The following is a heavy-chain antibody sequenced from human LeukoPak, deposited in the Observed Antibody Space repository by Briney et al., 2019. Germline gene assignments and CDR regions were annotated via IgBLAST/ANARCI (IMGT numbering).Heavy chain of an antibody. Sequence: GGSLRLSCAASGFTFSSYGMHWVRQAPGEGLEWVAVISYDGSNKYYADSVKGRFTISRDNSKNTLYLQMNSLRAEDTAVYYCAKDFLWFGESYGMDVWGKGTTVTVSS. D-gene: IGHD3-10*01. CDR2: ISYDGSNK. CDR1: GFTFSSYG. J-gene: IGHJ6*04. CDR3: AKDFLWFGESYGMDV. V-gene: IGHV3-30*18.